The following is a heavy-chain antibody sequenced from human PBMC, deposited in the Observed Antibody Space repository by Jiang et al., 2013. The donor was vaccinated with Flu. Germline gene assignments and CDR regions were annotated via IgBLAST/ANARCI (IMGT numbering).Heavy chain of an antibody. V-gene: IGHV4-39*01. CDR2: IYYSGST. J-gene: IGHJ4*02. CDR3: ARHGNYDFWSGYYRSSYYFDY. D-gene: IGHD3-3*01. CDR1: GGSISSSSYY. Sequence: GSGLVKPSETLSLTCTVSGGSISSSSYYWGWIRQPPGKGLEWIGSIYYSGSTYYNPSLKSRVTISVDTSKNQFSLKLSSVTAADTAVYYCARHGNYDFWSGYYRSSYYFDYWAREPWS.